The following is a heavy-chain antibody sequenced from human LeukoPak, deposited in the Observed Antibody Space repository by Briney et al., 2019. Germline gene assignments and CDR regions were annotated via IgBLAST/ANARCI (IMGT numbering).Heavy chain of an antibody. Sequence: SETLSLTCTVSGGSSSSSSYYWGWIRQPPGKGLEWIGSIYYSGSTYYNPSLKSRVTISVDTSKNQFSLKLSSVTAADTAVYYCARRGWLSLTYFDYWGQGTLVTVSS. CDR2: IYYSGST. D-gene: IGHD5-12*01. V-gene: IGHV4-39*01. J-gene: IGHJ4*02. CDR3: ARRGWLSLTYFDY. CDR1: GGSSSSSSYY.